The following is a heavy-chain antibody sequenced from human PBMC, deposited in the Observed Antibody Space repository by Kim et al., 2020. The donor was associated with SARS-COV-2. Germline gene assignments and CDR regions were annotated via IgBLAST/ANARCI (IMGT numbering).Heavy chain of an antibody. CDR2: IDVDTGNT. CDR3: ARAGWGGHYGGDY. D-gene: IGHD3-10*01. Sequence: ASVKVSCKASGYTFTNSTIHWVRQAPGQRLEWMGWIDVDTGNTRYLEKLQGRVTITRDTSARTAYMELSSLGSEDTALYYCARAGWGGHYGGDYWGQGTLVTVPS. CDR1: GYTFTNST. J-gene: IGHJ4*02. V-gene: IGHV1-3*01.